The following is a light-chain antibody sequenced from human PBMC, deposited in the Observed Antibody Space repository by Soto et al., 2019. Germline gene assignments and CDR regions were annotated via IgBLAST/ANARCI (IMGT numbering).Light chain of an antibody. Sequence: EIVLTQSPATLSLSPGERATLSCRASQSVSSYLAWYQQKPDQAPRLLIYDASNRATGIPARFSGSGSGTDFTLTISSLEPEDFAVYYCQQRRGTFGQGTKVEIK. CDR3: QQRRGT. J-gene: IGKJ1*01. CDR1: QSVSSY. CDR2: DAS. V-gene: IGKV3-11*01.